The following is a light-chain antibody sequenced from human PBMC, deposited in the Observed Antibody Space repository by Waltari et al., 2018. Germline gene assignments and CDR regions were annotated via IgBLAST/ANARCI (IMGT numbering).Light chain of an antibody. V-gene: IGKV3-11*01. J-gene: IGKJ3*01. Sequence: EIVLPQSPASLSLSPGDRATLSCRASQSVGSYLAWYQQKPGQAPRLLIYDASNRATGIPARFSGSGSGTDFTLTISSLEPEDFAVYYCQLRSNWPPLFTFGPGTNVDIK. CDR3: QLRSNWPPLFT. CDR2: DAS. CDR1: QSVGSY.